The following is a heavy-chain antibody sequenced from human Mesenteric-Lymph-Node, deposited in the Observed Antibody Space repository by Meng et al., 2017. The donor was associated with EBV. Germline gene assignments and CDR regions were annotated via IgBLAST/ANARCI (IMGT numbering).Heavy chain of an antibody. Sequence: QVPSQPCAAVLVDPLASLSLPCVVYGASFSGFDWSWVRQAPGKGLEWIGEMNNGGTSNYNPSLESRVTISVDPSKNQFSLNLRSVTAADTAVYYCARVKPSIWFGELFYYFDHWGPGILVTVSS. CDR3: ARVKPSIWFGELFYYFDH. V-gene: IGHV4-34*01. J-gene: IGHJ4*02. D-gene: IGHD3-10*01. CDR1: GASFSGFD. CDR2: MNNGGTS.